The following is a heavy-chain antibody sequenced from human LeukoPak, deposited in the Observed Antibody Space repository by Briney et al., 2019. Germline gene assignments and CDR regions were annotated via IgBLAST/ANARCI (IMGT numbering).Heavy chain of an antibody. D-gene: IGHD6-13*01. CDR2: IYHSGST. CDR1: GGSISSSNW. CDR3: AREDPELGTDY. V-gene: IGHV4-4*02. J-gene: IGHJ4*02. Sequence: PSETLSLTCAVSGGSISSSNWWSWVRQPPGKGLEWIGEIYHSGSTNYNPSLKSRVTISVDTSKNQFSLKLSSVTAADTAVYYCAREDPELGTDYWGQGTLVTVSS.